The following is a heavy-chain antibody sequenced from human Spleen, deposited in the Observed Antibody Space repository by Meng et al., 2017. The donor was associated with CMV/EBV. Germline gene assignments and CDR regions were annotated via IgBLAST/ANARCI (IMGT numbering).Heavy chain of an antibody. CDR2: VSGGGDHT. CDR3: AKDYYDSSGYYPHSRFDY. J-gene: IGHJ4*02. D-gene: IGHD3-22*01. V-gene: IGHV3-23*01. Sequence: GESLKISCAASGFAFSKYGMTWVRQFPGKGLEWISSVSGGGDHTYSADSVKGRFTISRDNSKNTLYLQMNSLRAEDTAVYYCAKDYYDSSGYYPHSRFDYWGQGTLVTVSS. CDR1: GFAFSKYG.